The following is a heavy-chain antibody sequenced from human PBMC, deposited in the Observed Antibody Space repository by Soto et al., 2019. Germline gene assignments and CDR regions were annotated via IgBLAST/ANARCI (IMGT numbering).Heavy chain of an antibody. Sequence: GGSLRLSCAASGFTFSSYSMNWVRQAPGKGLEWVSSISSSSSYIYYADSVKGRFTISRDNAKNSLYLQMNSLRAEDTAVYYCAVGGGCPVPLAFDIWGQGTMVTVSS. J-gene: IGHJ3*02. CDR1: GFTFSSYS. D-gene: IGHD1-26*01. V-gene: IGHV3-21*01. CDR2: ISSSSSYI. CDR3: AVGGGCPVPLAFDI.